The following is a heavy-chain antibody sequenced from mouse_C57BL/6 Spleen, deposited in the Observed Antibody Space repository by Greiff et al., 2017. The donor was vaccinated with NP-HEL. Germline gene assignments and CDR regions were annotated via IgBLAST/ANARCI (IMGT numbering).Heavy chain of an antibody. V-gene: IGHV1-76*01. CDR3: ARGDYYGSSFPLDY. CDR2: IYPGSGNT. J-gene: IGHJ2*01. CDR1: GYTFTDYY. D-gene: IGHD1-1*01. Sequence: QVQLQQSGAELVRPGASVKLSCKASGYTFTDYYINWVKQRPGQGLEWIARIYPGSGNTYYNEKFKGKATLTAEKSSSTAYMQLSSLTSEDSAVYFCARGDYYGSSFPLDYWGQGTTLTVSS.